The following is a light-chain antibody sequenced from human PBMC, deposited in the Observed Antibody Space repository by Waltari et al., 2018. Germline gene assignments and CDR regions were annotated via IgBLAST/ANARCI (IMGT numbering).Light chain of an antibody. Sequence: QSALTQPPSVSGSPGQSVTISCSGTCSDVGCENRVSWYQQPPGTAPRLIIYDVRNRPSGVSHRCSGSRSGNTAALTITVLQAEDEAYDYCSSYTANTRFFGGGTKLTVL. CDR2: DVR. V-gene: IGLV2-18*02. CDR1: CSDVGCENR. CDR3: SSYTANTRF. J-gene: IGLJ2*01.